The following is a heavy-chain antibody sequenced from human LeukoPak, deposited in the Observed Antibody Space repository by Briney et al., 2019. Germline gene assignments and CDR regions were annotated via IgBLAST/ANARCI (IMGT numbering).Heavy chain of an antibody. V-gene: IGHV4-61*02. CDR3: ASGYCSSTSCHPPYYGMDV. CDR2: IYTSGST. J-gene: IGHJ6*02. CDR1: GGSISSGSYY. Sequence: SETLSLTCTVSGGSISSGSYYWSWIRQPAGKGLEWIGRIYTSGSTNYNPSLKSRVTISVATSKNQFSLKLSSVTAADTAVYYCASGYCSSTSCHPPYYGMDVWGQGTTVTVSS. D-gene: IGHD2-2*01.